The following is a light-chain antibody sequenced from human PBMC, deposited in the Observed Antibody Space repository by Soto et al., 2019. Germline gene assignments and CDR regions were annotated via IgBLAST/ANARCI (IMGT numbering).Light chain of an antibody. Sequence: QSSLTQPSSLSDSPGKSITISCAGTISDVGGYNHVSWYQQHADKAPKLLIHEVSNRPSGVSNRFSGSKSGNTASLTISGLQAEDEADYYCTSYTSISTYVLGTGTKVNVL. CDR2: EVS. CDR3: TSYTSISTYV. CDR1: ISDVGGYNH. V-gene: IGLV2-14*01. J-gene: IGLJ1*01.